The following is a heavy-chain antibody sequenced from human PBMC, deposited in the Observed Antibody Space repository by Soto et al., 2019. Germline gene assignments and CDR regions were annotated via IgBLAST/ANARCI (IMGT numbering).Heavy chain of an antibody. CDR1: GDSISSSKW. J-gene: IGHJ5*02. Sequence: NPSETLSLTCAVSGDSISSSKWWSWVRQPPGKGLEWIGEINHSGSTNYNPSLKSRVTISVDTSKNQFSLKLTSVTAADTAVYYCARGKKAIAVAGTSGWFDPWGQGTLVTVSS. V-gene: IGHV4-4*02. D-gene: IGHD6-19*01. CDR2: INHSGST. CDR3: ARGKKAIAVAGTSGWFDP.